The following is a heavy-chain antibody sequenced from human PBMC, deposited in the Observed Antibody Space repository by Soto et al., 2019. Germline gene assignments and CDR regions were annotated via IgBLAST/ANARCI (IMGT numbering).Heavy chain of an antibody. Sequence: QVQLVQSGAEVKKPGASVKVSCKASGYTFTSYYMHWVRQAPGQGLEWMGIINPSGGSTSYAQKFQGRVTMTRDTSTRTVYMELSSLRSEDTAVYYCARVYCSGGGCYGIDYWGQGTLVTVSS. CDR1: GYTFTSYY. D-gene: IGHD2-15*01. CDR2: INPSGGST. V-gene: IGHV1-46*01. J-gene: IGHJ4*02. CDR3: ARVYCSGGGCYGIDY.